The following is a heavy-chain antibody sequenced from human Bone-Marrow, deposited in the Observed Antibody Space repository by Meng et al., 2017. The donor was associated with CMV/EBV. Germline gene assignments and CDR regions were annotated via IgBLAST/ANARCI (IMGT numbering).Heavy chain of an antibody. J-gene: IGHJ6*02. D-gene: IGHD1-26*01. CDR1: GFTFDDYG. CDR2: IKSNGDST. V-gene: IGHV3-20*04. Sequence: GGSLRLSCAASGFTFDDYGMIWVRQAPGKGLEWVSGIKSNGDSTGYVDSVKGRFTISRDNAKNSLYLQMNSLRAEDTAVYYCARDSTIVGVKGYYYGMDVWGQGTTVTVSS. CDR3: ARDSTIVGVKGYYYGMDV.